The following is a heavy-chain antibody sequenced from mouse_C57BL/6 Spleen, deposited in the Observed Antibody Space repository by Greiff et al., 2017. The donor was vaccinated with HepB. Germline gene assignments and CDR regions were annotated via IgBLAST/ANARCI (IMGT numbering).Heavy chain of an antibody. CDR1: GYTFTSYG. D-gene: IGHD1-1*01. Sequence: QVQLQQSGAELARPGASVKLSCKASGYTFTSYGISWVKQRTGQGLEWIGEIYPRSGNTYYNEKFKGKATLTADKSSSTAYMELRSLTSEDSAVYFCARWIPHYDGSSSWYFDVWGTGTTVTVSS. CDR3: ARWIPHYDGSSSWYFDV. V-gene: IGHV1-81*01. J-gene: IGHJ1*03. CDR2: IYPRSGNT.